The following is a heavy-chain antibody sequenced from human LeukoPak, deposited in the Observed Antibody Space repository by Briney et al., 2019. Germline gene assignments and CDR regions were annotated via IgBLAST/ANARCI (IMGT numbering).Heavy chain of an antibody. CDR2: IIPILGIA. J-gene: IGHJ5*02. D-gene: IGHD3-22*01. V-gene: IGHV1-69*04. CDR3: ARRAYYYDSSGYYDNWFDP. CDR1: GGTFSSYA. Sequence: ASVKVSCKASGGTFSSYAISWVRQAPGQGLEWMGRIIPILGIANYPQKFQGRVTITADKSTSTAYMELSSLRSEDTAVYYCARRAYYYDSSGYYDNWFDPWGQGTLVTVSS.